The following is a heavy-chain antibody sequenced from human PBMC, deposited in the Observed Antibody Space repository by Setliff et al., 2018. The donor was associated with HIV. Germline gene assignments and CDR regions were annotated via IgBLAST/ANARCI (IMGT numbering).Heavy chain of an antibody. V-gene: IGHV4-39*01. D-gene: IGHD3-10*02. J-gene: IGHJ1*01. CDR3: ASSRSLFGEEYFHH. CDR1: GGSISGSSYY. CDR2: IYHSGSA. Sequence: LSLTCNVSGGSISGSSYYWGWIRQPPGKGLEWIGSIYHSGSASHNPSLKSRITISVDTSKNQFSLKLRSVTAADTAVYYCASSRSLFGEEYFHHWGQGTLVTVSS.